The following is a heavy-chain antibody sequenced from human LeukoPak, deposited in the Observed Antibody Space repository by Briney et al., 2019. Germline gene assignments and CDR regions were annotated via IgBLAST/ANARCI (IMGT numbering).Heavy chain of an antibody. CDR2: ISGSGGST. J-gene: IGHJ6*02. V-gene: IGHV3-23*01. D-gene: IGHD3-10*01. Sequence: QPGGSLRLSCAASGFTFSSYAMSWVRQAPGKGLEWVSAISGSGGSTYHADSVKGRFTISRDNSKNTLYLQMNSLRAEDTAVYYCAKIVVRGTHHMDVWGQGTTVTVSS. CDR3: AKIVVRGTHHMDV. CDR1: GFTFSSYA.